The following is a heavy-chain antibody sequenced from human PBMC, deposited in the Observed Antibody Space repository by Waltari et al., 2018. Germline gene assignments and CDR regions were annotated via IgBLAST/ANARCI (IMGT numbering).Heavy chain of an antibody. CDR1: GFTFSSYG. Sequence: QVQLVESGGGVVQPGRSLRLSCAASGFTFSSYGMHWVRQAPGKGLEWVAVIWYDGSNKYYADSVKGRFTISRDNSKNTLYLQMNSLRAEDTAMYYCAKGGGYSNYGWYFDLWGRGTLVTVSS. D-gene: IGHD4-4*01. CDR2: IWYDGSNK. J-gene: IGHJ2*01. V-gene: IGHV3-30*18. CDR3: AKGGGYSNYGWYFDL.